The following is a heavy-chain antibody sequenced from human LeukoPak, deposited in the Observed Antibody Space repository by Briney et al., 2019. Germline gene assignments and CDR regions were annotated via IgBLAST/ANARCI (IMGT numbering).Heavy chain of an antibody. CDR1: GFTFNEYA. D-gene: IGHD6-13*01. Sequence: AGGSLRLSCATSGFTFNEYAIYWVRQAPGKGLEWLTVVILDIPSIAYAESVKGRFTISRANAKNSLCMQMDSLRAADMALYYCAKEGSSWSTFDYWGQGTLVTVSS. CDR3: AKEGSSWSTFDY. CDR2: VILDIPSI. J-gene: IGHJ4*02. V-gene: IGHV3-9*03.